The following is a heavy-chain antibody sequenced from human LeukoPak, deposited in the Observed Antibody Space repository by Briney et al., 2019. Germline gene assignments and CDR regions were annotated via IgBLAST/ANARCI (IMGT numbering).Heavy chain of an antibody. CDR2: IYSGGGT. CDR1: GFTVTNNY. V-gene: IGHV3-53*01. J-gene: IGHJ4*02. CDR3: TRGGGYSYGYYY. D-gene: IGHD5-18*01. Sequence: GGSLRLSCAASGFTVTNNYMSWVRQAPGKGLEWVSLIYSGGGTSYADSVQGRFTISRDNSTNTLYLQMNSLRAEDTAVYYCTRGGGYSYGYYYWGQGTLVTVSS.